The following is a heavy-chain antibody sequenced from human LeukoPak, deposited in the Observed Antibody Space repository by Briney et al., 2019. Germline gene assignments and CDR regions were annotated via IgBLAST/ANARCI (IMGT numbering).Heavy chain of an antibody. CDR2: MNPNSGNT. D-gene: IGHD3-16*02. CDR3: ARATTYDYVWGTYRYIDY. J-gene: IGHJ4*02. V-gene: IGHV1-8*01. Sequence: GASVKVSCKASGYTFTSYDINWVGQATGQGLEWMGWMNPNSGNTGYAQKFQGRVTMTRNTSISTAYMELSSLRSEDTAVYYCARATTYDYVWGTYRYIDYWGQGTLVTVSS. CDR1: GYTFTSYD.